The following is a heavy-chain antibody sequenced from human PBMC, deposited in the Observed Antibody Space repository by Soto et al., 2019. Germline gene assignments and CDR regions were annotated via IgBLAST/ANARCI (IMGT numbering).Heavy chain of an antibody. Sequence: QVQLQESGPGLVKPSETLSLTCSVSGDSVSSYYWSWIRQPPGKGLEWIGYVYYDGSTNYNPSLETRVTISIDTSKNQVSRKLISVTAADTAVYHCARGRRSPTVYYGLDVWGQGTTVAFSS. D-gene: IGHD1-26*01. V-gene: IGHV4-59*02. CDR3: ARGRRSPTVYYGLDV. J-gene: IGHJ6*02. CDR2: VYYDGST. CDR1: GDSVSSYY.